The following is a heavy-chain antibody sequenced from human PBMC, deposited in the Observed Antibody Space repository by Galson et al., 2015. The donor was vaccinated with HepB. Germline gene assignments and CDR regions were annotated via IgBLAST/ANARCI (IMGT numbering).Heavy chain of an antibody. CDR3: ARGAETYYYDSSGYYHPDDAFDI. CDR1: GYTFTGYY. V-gene: IGHV1-2*04. D-gene: IGHD3-22*01. Sequence: SVKVSCKASGYTFTGYYMHWVRQAPGQGLEWMGWINPNSGGTNYAQKFQGWVTMTRDTSISTAYMELSRLRSDDTAVYYCARGAETYYYDSSGYYHPDDAFDIWGQGTMVTVSS. CDR2: INPNSGGT. J-gene: IGHJ3*02.